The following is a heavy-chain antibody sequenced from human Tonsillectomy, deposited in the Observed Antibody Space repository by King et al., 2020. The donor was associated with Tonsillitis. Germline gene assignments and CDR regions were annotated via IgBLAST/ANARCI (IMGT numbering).Heavy chain of an antibody. CDR3: AKGGESGSYYYFDY. D-gene: IGHD1-26*01. V-gene: IGHV3-9*01. CDR1: GFTFEDYA. CDR2: INWNSVDI. J-gene: IGHJ4*02. Sequence: VQLVESGGGSVQPGRSLRLSCAASGFTFEDYAMHWVRQAPGKGLEWVSRINWNSVDIDFADSVGGRFTISRDNAKNSLYLQMNSLRAEDTALYYCAKGGESGSYYYFDYCGQGTLVTVSS.